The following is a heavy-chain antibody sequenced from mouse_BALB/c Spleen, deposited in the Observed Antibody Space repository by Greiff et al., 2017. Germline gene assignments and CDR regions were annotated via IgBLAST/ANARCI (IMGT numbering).Heavy chain of an antibody. CDR3: ARSPYYRYDSYAMDY. J-gene: IGHJ4*01. V-gene: IGHV3-2*02. CDR1: GYSITSDYA. CDR2: ISYSGST. D-gene: IGHD2-14*01. Sequence: EVKLVESGPGLVKPSQSLSLTCTVTGYSITSDYAWNWIRQFPGNKLEWMGYISYSGSTSYNPSLKSRISITRDTSKNQFFLQLNSVTTEDTATYYCARSPYYRYDSYAMDYWGQGTSVTVSS.